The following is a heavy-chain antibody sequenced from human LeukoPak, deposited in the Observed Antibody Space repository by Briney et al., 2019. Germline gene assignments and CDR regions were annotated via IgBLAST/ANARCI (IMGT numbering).Heavy chain of an antibody. D-gene: IGHD2-8*01. V-gene: IGHV3-33*08. CDR2: IWYDGSKE. Sequence: PGRSLRLSCAASGFIFSTYGMHWVRQAPGKGLEWVAVIWYDGSKEYFADSVKGRFTISRDNSKNTLYLQMNSLRAEDTAVYYCARVMQQLIWYFDPWGQGTLVTVSS. J-gene: IGHJ5*02. CDR1: GFIFSTYG. CDR3: ARVMQQLIWYFDP.